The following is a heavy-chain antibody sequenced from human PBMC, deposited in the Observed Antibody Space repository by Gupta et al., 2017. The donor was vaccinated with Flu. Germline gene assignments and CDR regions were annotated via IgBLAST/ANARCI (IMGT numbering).Heavy chain of an antibody. Sequence: TFSGNSTNWVRQAPGQGLEWMGGIVPFLVTANYAQKFQGRVTITADESTTTAYMELSSLRFDDTAVYYCARDLGSGTYGWFDTWGQGTLVTVSS. CDR2: IVPFLVTA. J-gene: IGHJ5*02. D-gene: IGHD1-26*01. CDR3: ARDLGSGTYGWFDT. V-gene: IGHV1-69*01. CDR1: TFSGNS.